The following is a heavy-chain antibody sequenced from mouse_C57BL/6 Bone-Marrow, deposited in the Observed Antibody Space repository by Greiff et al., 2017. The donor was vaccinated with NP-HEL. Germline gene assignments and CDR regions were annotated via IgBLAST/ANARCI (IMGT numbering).Heavy chain of an antibody. V-gene: IGHV1-54*01. Sequence: QVQLQQSGAELVRPGTSVKVSCKASGYAFTNYLIEWVKQRPGQGLAWIGVRYPGSGGTNYNETYKGKAPLTADKYYSTAYMLLRSLTSEDSAIYICARADGSYVLSAYWGQGTLVTVSA. CDR3: ARADGSYVLSAY. CDR1: GYAFTNYL. CDR2: RYPGSGGT. D-gene: IGHD1-1*02. J-gene: IGHJ3*01.